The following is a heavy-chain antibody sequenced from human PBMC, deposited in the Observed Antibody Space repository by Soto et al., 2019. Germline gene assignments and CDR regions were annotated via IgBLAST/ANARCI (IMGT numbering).Heavy chain of an antibody. D-gene: IGHD3-3*01. CDR2: ISWNGYSI. CDR1: GFTFDDHV. Sequence: EVQLVESGGGLVHPGKSLRLSCEASGFTFDDHVMHWVRQVPGKGLEWVGHISWNGYSIGYGGSVRGRFTISRDNAKKTLYLQMNSLRPEDTALYYCARSWSGSTSGRVDVWGQGTTVIVSS. CDR3: ARSWSGSTSGRVDV. J-gene: IGHJ6*02. V-gene: IGHV3-9*01.